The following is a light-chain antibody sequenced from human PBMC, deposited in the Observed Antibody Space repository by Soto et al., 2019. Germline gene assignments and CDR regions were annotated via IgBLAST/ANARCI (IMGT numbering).Light chain of an antibody. V-gene: IGKV3-20*01. CDR3: QQYGSSGT. CDR1: QALQRSF. Sequence: IVLTQSPGTLSLSPGERATLSCRASQALQRSFLAWYQHKPGQSPRLLIYGASNRATGIPDRFSCSGSGTDFTLTISRLEPEDFAVYYCQQYGSSGTFGQRTKVDIK. J-gene: IGKJ1*01. CDR2: GAS.